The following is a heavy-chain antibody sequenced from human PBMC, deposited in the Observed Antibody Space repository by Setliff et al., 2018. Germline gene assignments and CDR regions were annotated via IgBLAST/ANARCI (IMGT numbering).Heavy chain of an antibody. Sequence: SGPTLVNPTQTLTLTCTFSGLSLSASGVGVGWIRQPPGKALEWLAHIYWDDDKRYDPSLKSRLTITKDTSKNQVVLTMTNMDPVDTATYFCAHTSGGGNSACFDYWGQGVLVTVSS. CDR1: GLSLSASGVG. CDR2: IYWDDDK. D-gene: IGHD4-4*01. V-gene: IGHV2-5*05. J-gene: IGHJ4*02. CDR3: AHTSGGGNSACFDY.